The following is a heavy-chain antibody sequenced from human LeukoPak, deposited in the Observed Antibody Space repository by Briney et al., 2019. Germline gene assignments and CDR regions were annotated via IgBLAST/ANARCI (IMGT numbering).Heavy chain of an antibody. J-gene: IGHJ3*02. Sequence: GGSLRLSCAASGFTFSDYYMSWIRQAPGKGLEWVSYISSSGSTIYYADSVKGRFTISRDNAKNSLYLQMNSLRAEDTAVYYCARGRLTIFGVVISHAFDIWGQGTMVTVSS. V-gene: IGHV3-11*04. CDR3: ARGRLTIFGVVISHAFDI. CDR1: GFTFSDYY. D-gene: IGHD3-3*01. CDR2: ISSSGSTI.